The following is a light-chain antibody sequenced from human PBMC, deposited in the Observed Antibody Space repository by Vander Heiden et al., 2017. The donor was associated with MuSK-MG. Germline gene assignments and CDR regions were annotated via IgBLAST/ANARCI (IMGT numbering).Light chain of an antibody. Sequence: QSALTQPVFVPGSPAQSFTFSCTGTSSDVGGYDCVAWYQQHPDNAPNIIIYDVRNRPSGVSNRFSSSKSSNTATLTISGVQAEDEDDYYCSAYTSNRTFFGTGTKVTVL. CDR1: SSDVGGYDC. J-gene: IGLJ1*01. CDR2: DVR. CDR3: SAYTSNRTF. V-gene: IGLV2-14*01.